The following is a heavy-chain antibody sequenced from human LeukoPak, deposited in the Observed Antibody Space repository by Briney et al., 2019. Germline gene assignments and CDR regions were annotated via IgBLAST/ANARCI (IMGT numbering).Heavy chain of an antibody. CDR2: VYTSGST. CDR3: ASRVLQGAWADAFDI. V-gene: IGHV4-61*02. CDR1: GGSISSGSYY. D-gene: IGHD4-11*01. Sequence: PSETLSLTCTVSGGSISSGSYYWSWIRQPAGKGLEWIGRVYTSGSTNYNPSLKSRVTISVDTSKNQFSLKLSSVTAADTAMYYCASRVLQGAWADAFDIWGQGTMVTVSS. J-gene: IGHJ3*02.